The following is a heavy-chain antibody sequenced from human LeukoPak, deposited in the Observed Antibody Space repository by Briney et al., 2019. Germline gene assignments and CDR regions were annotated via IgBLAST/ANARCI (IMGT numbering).Heavy chain of an antibody. CDR1: GFTFSGST. V-gene: IGHV3-73*01. D-gene: IGHD4-17*01. CDR3: TRSSIYGDSDAFDI. CDR2: IRSKANSYAT. J-gene: IGHJ3*02. Sequence: GGSLRLSCAASGFTFSGSTMHWVRQASGKGLEWVGRIRSKANSYATAYAASVKGRFTISRDDSKNTVYLQMNSLKTEDTAVYYCTRSSIYGDSDAFDIWGQGTMVTVSS.